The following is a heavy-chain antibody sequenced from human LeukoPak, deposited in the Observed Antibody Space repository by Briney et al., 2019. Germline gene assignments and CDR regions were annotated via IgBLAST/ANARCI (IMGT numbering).Heavy chain of an antibody. D-gene: IGHD3-10*01. CDR3: ARFWGTMVRGVDYYYMDV. CDR1: GFTISSG. J-gene: IGHJ6*03. CDR2: MRYDGSHK. Sequence: GGSLRLSCAASGFTISSGLTFSTYGMHMRYDGSHKDYADSVKGRFTVSGDNSKNTLYLQMNSLRAEDTAVYYCARFWGTMVRGVDYYYMDVWGKGTTVTVSS. V-gene: IGHV3-30*02.